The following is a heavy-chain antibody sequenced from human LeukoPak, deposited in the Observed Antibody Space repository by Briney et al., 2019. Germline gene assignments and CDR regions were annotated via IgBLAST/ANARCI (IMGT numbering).Heavy chain of an antibody. V-gene: IGHV1-69*05. CDR2: IIPIFGTA. CDR1: GGTFSSYA. Sequence: GASVKVSCKASGGTFSSYAISWVRQAPGQGLEWMGGIIPIFGTANYAQKLQGRVTMTTDTSTSTAYMELRSLRSDDTAVYYCARTIAAAGYPDTFDIWGQGTMVTVSS. CDR3: ARTIAAAGYPDTFDI. D-gene: IGHD6-13*01. J-gene: IGHJ3*02.